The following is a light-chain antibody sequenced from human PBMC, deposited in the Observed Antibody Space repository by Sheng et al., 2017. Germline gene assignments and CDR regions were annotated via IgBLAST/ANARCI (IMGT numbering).Light chain of an antibody. CDR3: LQHHSYPLT. Sequence: DIQLTQSPSFLSASVGDRVTITCRASQGINNYLAWYQQKPGKAPNLLIYAASTLQSGVPSRFSGSGSGTEFTLTISSLQPEDFATYYCLQHHSYPLTFGGGTKVEI. V-gene: IGKV1-9*01. CDR2: AAS. CDR1: QGINNY. J-gene: IGKJ4*01.